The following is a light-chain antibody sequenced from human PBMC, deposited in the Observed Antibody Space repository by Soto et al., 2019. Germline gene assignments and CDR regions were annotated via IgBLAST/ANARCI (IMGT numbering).Light chain of an antibody. CDR3: QQRNYWPIT. CDR1: QSVSSY. CDR2: DTS. V-gene: IGKV3-11*01. Sequence: EIVLTQSPATLSLSPGERATLSCRASQSVSSYLAWYQQRLGQAPRLLIYDTSNRATGIPARFSGSGSGTDFTLTISSLEPEDFAVYYCQQRNYWPITFGQGTRLESK. J-gene: IGKJ5*01.